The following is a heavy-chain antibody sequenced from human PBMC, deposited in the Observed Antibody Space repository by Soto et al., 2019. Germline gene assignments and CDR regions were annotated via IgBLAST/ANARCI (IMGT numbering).Heavy chain of an antibody. Sequence: SETLSLTCTVSGGSISSSSYYWGWIRQPPGKGLEWIGSIYYSGSTYYNPSLKSRVTISVDTSKNQFSLKLSSVTAADTAVYYCASPSAEQDWNYDAFDIWGQGTMVTVSS. CDR2: IYYSGST. V-gene: IGHV4-39*01. J-gene: IGHJ3*02. CDR1: GGSISSSSYY. D-gene: IGHD1-7*01. CDR3: ASPSAEQDWNYDAFDI.